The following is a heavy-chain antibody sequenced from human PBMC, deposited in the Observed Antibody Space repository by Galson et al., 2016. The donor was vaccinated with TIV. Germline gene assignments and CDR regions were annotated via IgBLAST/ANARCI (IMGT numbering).Heavy chain of an antibody. J-gene: IGHJ6*02. D-gene: IGHD3-22*01. Sequence: SVKVSCKASGGTFHKYTISWVRQVPGQGLEWMGRIVPILGMTNYAEKFQGRVTITADRSTSTAYMELSSLRSEDTAVYYSHVVLTSGDSYGLDVWGQGPTVTVSS. V-gene: IGHV1-69*02. CDR3: HVVLTSGDSYGLDV. CDR1: GGTFHKYT. CDR2: IVPILGMT.